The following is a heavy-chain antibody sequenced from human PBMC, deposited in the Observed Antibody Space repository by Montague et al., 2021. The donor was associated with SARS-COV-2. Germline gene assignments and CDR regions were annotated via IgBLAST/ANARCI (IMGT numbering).Heavy chain of an antibody. V-gene: IGHV2-70*01. J-gene: IGHJ6*02. D-gene: IGHD4-23*01. CDR1: GFSLSTSGMC. CDR3: ARMTTVVTLGYYYYYGMDV. CDR2: IDWDDDK. Sequence: PALMKPTQTLTLTCTFSGFSLSTSGMCVSWIRQPPGKAPEWLALIDWDDDKYYSTSLKTRLTISKDTSKNQVVLTMTNIDPVDTATYYCARMTTVVTLGYYYYYGMDVWGQGTTVTVSS.